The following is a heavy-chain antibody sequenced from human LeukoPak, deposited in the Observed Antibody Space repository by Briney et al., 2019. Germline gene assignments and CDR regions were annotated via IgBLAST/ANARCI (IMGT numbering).Heavy chain of an antibody. D-gene: IGHD3-10*01. Sequence: GGSLRLSCAASGFTFSSYGMHWVRQAPGKGLEWVAVISYDGSNKYYADSVKGRFTISRDNSKNTLYLQMNSLRAEDTAVYYCMVRGVIIGPYMDVWGKGTTVTISS. J-gene: IGHJ6*03. CDR3: MVRGVIIGPYMDV. CDR2: ISYDGSNK. CDR1: GFTFSSYG. V-gene: IGHV3-30*12.